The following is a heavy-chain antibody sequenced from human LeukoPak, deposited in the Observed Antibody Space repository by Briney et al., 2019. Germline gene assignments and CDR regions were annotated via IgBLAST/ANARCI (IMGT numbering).Heavy chain of an antibody. D-gene: IGHD4-17*01. CDR3: ARDGATVTTESAFDI. V-gene: IGHV4-39*07. CDR1: GGSISSSSYY. J-gene: IGHJ3*02. CDR2: IYYSGST. Sequence: SETLSLTCTVSGGSISSSSYYWGWIRQPPGKGLEWIGSIYYSGSTYYNPSLRGRVTISVDKSKNQFSLKLSSVTAADTAVFYCARDGATVTTESAFDIWGQGTMVTVSS.